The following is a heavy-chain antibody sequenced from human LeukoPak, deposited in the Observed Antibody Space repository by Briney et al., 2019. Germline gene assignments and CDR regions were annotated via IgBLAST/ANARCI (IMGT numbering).Heavy chain of an antibody. J-gene: IGHJ4*02. V-gene: IGHV4-34*12. CDR1: GESLNYYY. CDR2: IFVGKTI. CDR3: ASGAWATRLNS. D-gene: IGHD4-23*01. Sequence: SETLSLTCAVYGESLNYYYWSRIRQSPGKGLEWMGDIFVGKTINYNPSLKSRVTISAATSSQQFSLHLKSVTAADTAVYFCASGAWATRLNSWAQGALVIVSS.